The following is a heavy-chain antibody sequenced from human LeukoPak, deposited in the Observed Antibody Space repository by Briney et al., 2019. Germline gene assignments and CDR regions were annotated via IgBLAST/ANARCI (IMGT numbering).Heavy chain of an antibody. CDR3: VRERMNVLRFLEWSTFDY. CDR1: GFTFSDYY. J-gene: IGHJ4*02. Sequence: GGSLRLSCAASGFTFSDYYMSWIRQAPGKGLEWVSYISSSGSTIYYADSVKGRFTISRDNAKNSLYLQMNSLRVEDTAIYYCVRERMNVLRFLEWSTFDYWGQGTLAIVSS. V-gene: IGHV3-11*01. D-gene: IGHD3-3*01. CDR2: ISSSGSTI.